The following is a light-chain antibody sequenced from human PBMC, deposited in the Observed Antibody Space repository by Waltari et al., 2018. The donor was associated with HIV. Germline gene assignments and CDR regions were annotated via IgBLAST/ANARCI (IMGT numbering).Light chain of an antibody. Sequence: SYELTQPPSMSVSPGQTARITCLGDALPTRYAYWYQQRPGQAPVLVIYKDRERPPGIPERFSGSNSGTTVTLIISGVQPEDEADYYCQSADRSGSHVVFGGGTKVTV. V-gene: IGLV3-25*03. CDR1: ALPTRY. J-gene: IGLJ2*01. CDR3: QSADRSGSHVV. CDR2: KDR.